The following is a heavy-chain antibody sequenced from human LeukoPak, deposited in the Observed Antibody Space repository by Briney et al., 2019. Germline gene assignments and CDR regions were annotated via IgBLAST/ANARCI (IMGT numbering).Heavy chain of an antibody. CDR1: GVTLSTYA. CDR2: ISSSGSGDNT. Sequence: PGGSLRLSCAASGVTLSTYAMSWARQAPGRGLEWVSGISSSGSGDNTYYADSVKGRFAISTDNSKNTLYLQMNSLRVEDTAVYFCAARKVRGVWFYLDYWGQGTLVTVSS. CDR3: AARKVRGVWFYLDY. D-gene: IGHD3-10*01. V-gene: IGHV3-23*01. J-gene: IGHJ4*02.